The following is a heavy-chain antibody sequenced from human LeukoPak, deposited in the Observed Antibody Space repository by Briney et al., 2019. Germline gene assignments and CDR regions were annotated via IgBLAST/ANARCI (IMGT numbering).Heavy chain of an antibody. V-gene: IGHV4-39*01. D-gene: IGHD2-2*01. CDR2: IYYSGST. Sequence: SETLSLTCTVSGGSISSSSYYWGWIRQPPGKGLEWIGSIYYSGSTYYNPSLKSRVTISVDTSKNQFSLKLSSVTAADTAVYYCARQRFIVVVPAAIVDWFDPWGQGTLVTVSS. J-gene: IGHJ5*02. CDR3: ARQRFIVVVPAAIVDWFDP. CDR1: GGSISSSSYY.